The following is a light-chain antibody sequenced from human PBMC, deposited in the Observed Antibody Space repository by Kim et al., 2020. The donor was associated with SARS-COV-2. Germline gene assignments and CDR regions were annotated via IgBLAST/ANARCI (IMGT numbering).Light chain of an antibody. CDR1: SLRSYY. J-gene: IGLJ2*01. V-gene: IGLV3-19*01. CDR2: GKN. Sequence: SSELTQDPAVSVALGQTVRITCQGDSLRSYYASWYQQKPGQAPVLVIYGKNNRPSGITDRFSGSSSGNTASLTITGAQAEDEADYYCNSRDSSGNPHVVF. CDR3: NSRDSSGNPHVV.